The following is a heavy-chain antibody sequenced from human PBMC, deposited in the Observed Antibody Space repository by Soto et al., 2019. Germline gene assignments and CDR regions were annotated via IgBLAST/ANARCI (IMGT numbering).Heavy chain of an antibody. V-gene: IGHV3-7*01. Sequence: GGSLRLSCAASGFTFSSCWMSWVRQAPGKGLEWVANIKQDGSEKYYVDSVKGRFTISRDNAKNSLYLQMNSLRAEDTAVYYCARRSWYEVGTDVWGQGTMVTVSS. CDR2: IKQDGSEK. CDR1: GFTFSSCW. J-gene: IGHJ3*01. D-gene: IGHD6-13*01. CDR3: ARRSWYEVGTDV.